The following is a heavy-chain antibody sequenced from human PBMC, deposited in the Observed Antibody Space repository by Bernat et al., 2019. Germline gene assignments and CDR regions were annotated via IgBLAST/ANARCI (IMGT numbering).Heavy chain of an antibody. CDR2: ISYDGSNK. Sequence: QVQLVESGGGVVQPGRSLRLSCAASGFTFSSYGMHWVRQAPGKGLEWVVVISYDGSNKYYADSVKGRFTISRDNSKNTLYLQMNSLRAEDTAVYYCAKDLERWLRTFNFFDPWGQGTLVTVSS. CDR1: GFTFSSYG. D-gene: IGHD5-12*01. CDR3: AKDLERWLRTFNFFDP. V-gene: IGHV3-30*18. J-gene: IGHJ5*02.